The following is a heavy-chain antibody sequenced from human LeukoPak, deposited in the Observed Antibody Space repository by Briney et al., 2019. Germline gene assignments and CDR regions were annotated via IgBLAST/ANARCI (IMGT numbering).Heavy chain of an antibody. J-gene: IGHJ4*02. Sequence: GASVKVSCKASGYTFTHYGFHWVRQAPGQGPEWMGWIRVSDGDTKYAQKLQGRVTLTRDTSANTAYMDLWSLRSDDTAVYFCARSGFSFGYHYFDLWGQGTLVTVSS. CDR1: GYTFTHYG. CDR2: IRVSDGDT. D-gene: IGHD5-18*01. V-gene: IGHV1-18*01. CDR3: ARSGFSFGYHYFDL.